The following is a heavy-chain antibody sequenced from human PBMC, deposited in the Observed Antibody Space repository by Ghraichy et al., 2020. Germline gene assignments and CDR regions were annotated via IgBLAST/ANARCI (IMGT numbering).Heavy chain of an antibody. V-gene: IGHV1-2*02. Sequence: ASVKVSCKAAGYTFTDYYFHWVRQAPGQGLEWMGWLNPKNGDTDYAPKFQGRITLSGDTSISTAYMALSRLRSDDTAGYYCARDATGFEHYGIAVVIPPLYWGQGTQVTVSS. CDR2: LNPKNGDT. J-gene: IGHJ4*02. CDR1: GYTFTDYY. CDR3: ARDATGFEHYGIAVVIPPLY. D-gene: IGHD2-21*01.